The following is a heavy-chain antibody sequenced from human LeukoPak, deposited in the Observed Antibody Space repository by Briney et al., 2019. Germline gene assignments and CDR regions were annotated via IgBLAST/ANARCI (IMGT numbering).Heavy chain of an antibody. J-gene: IGHJ4*02. V-gene: IGHV1-46*01. Sequence: ASVKVSCKASGYTFTSYYMHWVRQAPGQGLEWMGIINPSGGSTSYAQKFQGRVTITADESTSTAYMELSSLRSEDTAVYYCSIFDDYGDYWGQGTLVTVSS. CDR2: INPSGGST. CDR1: GYTFTSYY. CDR3: SIFDDYGDY.